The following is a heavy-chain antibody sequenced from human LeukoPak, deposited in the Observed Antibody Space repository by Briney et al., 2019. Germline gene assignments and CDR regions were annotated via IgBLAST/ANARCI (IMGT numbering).Heavy chain of an antibody. V-gene: IGHV3-23*01. CDR2: ISGSGGST. D-gene: IGHD5-12*01. Sequence: GGSLRLSCAASGFTFSSYAMSGVGQAPGKGLEGVSAISGSGGSTYYADSVKGRFTISRDNSKNTLYLQMNSLRAEDTAVYYCAKARYSGYDAHYFDYWGQGTLVTVSS. CDR1: GFTFSSYA. CDR3: AKARYSGYDAHYFDY. J-gene: IGHJ4*02.